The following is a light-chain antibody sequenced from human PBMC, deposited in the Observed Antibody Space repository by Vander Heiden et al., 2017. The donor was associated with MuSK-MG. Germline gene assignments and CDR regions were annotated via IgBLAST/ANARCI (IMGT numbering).Light chain of an antibody. CDR3: HQYNSNSFT. V-gene: IGKV1-5*03. Sequence: DIQMTQSPSTLSASVGDRVAITCRASQTIIDWLAWFQQKPGKAPKLLIYKASILESGVPSRFSGSGSGTEFTLTISSLQPEDFATYFCHQYNSNSFTFGGGTKVEIK. J-gene: IGKJ4*01. CDR1: QTIIDW. CDR2: KAS.